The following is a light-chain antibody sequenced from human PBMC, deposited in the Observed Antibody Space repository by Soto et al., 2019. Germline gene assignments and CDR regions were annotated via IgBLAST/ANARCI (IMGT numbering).Light chain of an antibody. V-gene: IGKV1-27*01. J-gene: IGKJ1*01. CDR2: SAS. CDR3: QNYNSAPPWT. CDR1: QGISSY. Sequence: DIQLTQSPSFLSASVGDRVTITCRASQGISSYLAWYQQKPGKVPKLLIYSASTLQSGVPSRFSGSGSGTDFTLTITSLQPEDVAAYYCQNYNSAPPWTFGQGTKVDIK.